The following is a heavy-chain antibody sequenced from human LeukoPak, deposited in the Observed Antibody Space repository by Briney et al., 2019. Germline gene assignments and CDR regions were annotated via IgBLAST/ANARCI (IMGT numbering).Heavy chain of an antibody. J-gene: IGHJ4*02. Sequence: ASVKVPCKASGYTFTSYYMHWVRQAPGQGLEWMGIINPSGGSTSYAQKFQGRVTMTRDTSTSTVYMELSSLRSEDTAVYYCARVRGDIEMATMEFGYWGQGTLVTVSS. CDR2: INPSGGST. CDR3: ARVRGDIEMATMEFGY. V-gene: IGHV1-46*01. D-gene: IGHD5-24*01. CDR1: GYTFTSYY.